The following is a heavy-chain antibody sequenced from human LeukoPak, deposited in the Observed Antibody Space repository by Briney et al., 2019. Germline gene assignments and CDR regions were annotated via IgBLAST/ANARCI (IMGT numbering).Heavy chain of an antibody. D-gene: IGHD5-18*01. Sequence: APVKVSCKASGYTFTGYYMHWVRQAPGQGLEWMGWINPNSGGTNYAQKFQGRVTMTRDTSISTAYMELSSLRSEDTAVYYCARDRGYSYAKKSSEYYYMDVWGKGTTVTISS. V-gene: IGHV1-2*02. CDR1: GYTFTGYY. J-gene: IGHJ6*03. CDR2: INPNSGGT. CDR3: ARDRGYSYAKKSSEYYYMDV.